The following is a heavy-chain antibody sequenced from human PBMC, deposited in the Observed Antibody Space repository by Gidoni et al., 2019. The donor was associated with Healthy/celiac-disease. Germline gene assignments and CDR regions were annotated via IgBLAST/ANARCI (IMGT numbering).Heavy chain of an antibody. CDR2: ISGSGGST. CDR3: AKEGIVVVVAATNDAFDI. V-gene: IGHV3-23*01. J-gene: IGHJ3*02. Sequence: EVQLLESGGGLVQPGGSLRLSCAASGFTFVSYAMSWVGQAPGKGLEWVSAISGSGGSTYYADSVKGRFTISRDNSKNTLYLQMNSLRAEDTAVYYCAKEGIVVVVAATNDAFDIWGQGTMVTVSS. D-gene: IGHD2-15*01. CDR1: GFTFVSYA.